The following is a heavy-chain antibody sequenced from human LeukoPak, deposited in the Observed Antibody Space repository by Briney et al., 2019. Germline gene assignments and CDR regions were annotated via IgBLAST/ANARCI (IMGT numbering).Heavy chain of an antibody. Sequence: GGSLRLSCTASGFTFSTFWMSWVRQAPGKGLEWVANIKQDASEKYYVDSVKGRFTISRDNAEPSLYLQMNSLRPEDTAVYYCARGANWADYWGQGTLVTVSS. V-gene: IGHV3-7*03. CDR3: ARGANWADY. D-gene: IGHD7-27*01. CDR1: GFTFSTFW. J-gene: IGHJ4*02. CDR2: IKQDASEK.